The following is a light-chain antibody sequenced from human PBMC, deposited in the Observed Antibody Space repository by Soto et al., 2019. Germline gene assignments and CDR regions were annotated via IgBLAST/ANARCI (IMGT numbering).Light chain of an antibody. CDR2: DAA. CDR3: QQYHNWPQT. CDR1: QSVSSY. J-gene: IGKJ1*01. Sequence: EIVLTLSPATLSLSPGERATLSCRASQSVSSYLAWYQQKPGQAPRLLIYDAANRATGIPARFSGSGSGTDFTLTISSLEPEDFGVYYCQQYHNWPQTFGQGTKVDIK. V-gene: IGKV3-11*01.